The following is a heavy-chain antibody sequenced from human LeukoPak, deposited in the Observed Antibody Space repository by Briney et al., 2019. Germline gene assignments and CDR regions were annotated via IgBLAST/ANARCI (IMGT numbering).Heavy chain of an antibody. D-gene: IGHD1-1*01. V-gene: IGHV4-31*03. Sequence: SQTLSLTCTVSGGSISSGGYSWSWLRQHPGKGLEWIGYIYYSGSTYYNPSLKSRVTISVDTSKNQFSLKLSSVTAADTAVYYCARANWKALYYYYMDVWGKGTTVTVSS. CDR2: IYYSGST. J-gene: IGHJ6*03. CDR3: ARANWKALYYYYMDV. CDR1: GGSISSGGYS.